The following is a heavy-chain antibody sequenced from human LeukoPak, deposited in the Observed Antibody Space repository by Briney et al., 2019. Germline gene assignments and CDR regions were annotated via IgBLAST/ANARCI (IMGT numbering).Heavy chain of an antibody. CDR1: GFTFSSYS. CDR2: ISSSSSYI. Sequence: PGGSLRLSCAASGFTFSSYSMNWVRQAPGKGLEWDSSISSSSSYIYYADSVKGRFTISRDNAKNSLYLQMNSLRAEDTAVYYCARDRSSYDILTGYYNPRFDYWGQGTLVTVSS. V-gene: IGHV3-21*01. J-gene: IGHJ4*02. CDR3: ARDRSSYDILTGYYNPRFDY. D-gene: IGHD3-9*01.